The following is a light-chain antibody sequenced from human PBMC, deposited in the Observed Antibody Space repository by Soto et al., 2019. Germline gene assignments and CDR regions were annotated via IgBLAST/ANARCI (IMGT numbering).Light chain of an antibody. CDR3: QQTNSFPLT. Sequence: DIQMTHSPSSVSASVGGGGTITCRASQGISTSLGWYQQKPGKAPKLLIYAASSLQSGLPSRFSGSGSGTDFTLTISSLQPEDFATYYCQQTNSFPLTFRGGTKVDIK. V-gene: IGKV1D-12*01. CDR1: QGISTS. J-gene: IGKJ4*01. CDR2: AAS.